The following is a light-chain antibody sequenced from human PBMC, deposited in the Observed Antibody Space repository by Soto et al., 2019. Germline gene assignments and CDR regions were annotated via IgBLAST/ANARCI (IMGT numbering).Light chain of an antibody. CDR3: QQVYVYPST. CDR1: QTISSH. CDR2: AAS. J-gene: IGKJ4*01. Sequence: DIRMTPSPSSLSASVVDRVIITCRASQTISSHLNWYQQKPGKAPNLLIYAASTLQSGVPSRFSGGGSGTDFTLTISSLQPEDFATYYCQQVYVYPSTFGGGTKVDIK. V-gene: IGKV1-39*01.